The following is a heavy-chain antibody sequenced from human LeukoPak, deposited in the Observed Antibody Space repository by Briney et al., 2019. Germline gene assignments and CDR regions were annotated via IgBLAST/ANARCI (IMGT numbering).Heavy chain of an antibody. CDR1: GGSISSYY. CDR3: ARDLGYCSGGSCYKGHNWFDP. J-gene: IGHJ5*02. Sequence: PSETLSLTCTVSGGSISSYYWSWIRQPPGKGLEWIGYIYYSGSTNYNPSLKSRVTISVDTFKNQFSLKLSSVTAADTAVYYCARDLGYCSGGSCYKGHNWFDPWGQGTLVTVSS. D-gene: IGHD2-15*01. V-gene: IGHV4-59*01. CDR2: IYYSGST.